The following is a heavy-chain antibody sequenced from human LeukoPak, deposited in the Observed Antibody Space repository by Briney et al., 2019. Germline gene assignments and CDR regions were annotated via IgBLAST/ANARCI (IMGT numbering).Heavy chain of an antibody. CDR1: DDSISSGFY. CDR2: IYHSGST. J-gene: IGHJ4*02. D-gene: IGHD3-10*01. V-gene: IGHV4-38-2*02. Sequence: SETPSLTCTVSDDSISSGFYWGWIRQPPGKGLEWIGSIYHSGSTYYNPSLKSRVTISVDTSKNQFSLRLSSVTAADTAVYFCARAGSGTYYKGFDYWGQGTLVTVSS. CDR3: ARAGSGTYYKGFDY.